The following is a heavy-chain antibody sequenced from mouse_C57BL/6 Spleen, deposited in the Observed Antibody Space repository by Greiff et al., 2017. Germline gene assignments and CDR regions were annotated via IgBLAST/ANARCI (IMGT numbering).Heavy chain of an antibody. CDR2: ISDGGSYT. CDR3: AREELTGTRYFDY. Sequence: EVHLVESGGGLVKPGGSLKLSCAASGFTFSSYAMSWVRQTPEKRLEWVATISDGGSYTYYPDNVKGRFTISRDNAKNNLYLQMSHLKSEDTAMYYCAREELTGTRYFDYWGQGTTLTVSS. D-gene: IGHD4-1*01. J-gene: IGHJ2*01. CDR1: GFTFSSYA. V-gene: IGHV5-4*01.